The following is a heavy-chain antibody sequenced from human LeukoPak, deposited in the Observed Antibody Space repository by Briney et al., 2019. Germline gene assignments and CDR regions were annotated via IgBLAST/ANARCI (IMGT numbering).Heavy chain of an antibody. D-gene: IGHD3-16*01. J-gene: IGHJ4*02. CDR2: IYYSGST. Sequence: PSETLSLTCTVSGGSISSYYWSWIRQPAGKGLEWIGYIYYSGSTNYNPSLKSRVTISVDTSKNQFSLKLSSVTAADTAVYYCARYRVFGRPYYFDYWGQGTLVTVSS. CDR3: ARYRVFGRPYYFDY. CDR1: GGSISSYY. V-gene: IGHV4-59*08.